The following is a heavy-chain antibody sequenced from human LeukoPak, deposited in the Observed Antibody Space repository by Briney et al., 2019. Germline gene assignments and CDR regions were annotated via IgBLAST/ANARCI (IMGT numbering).Heavy chain of an antibody. V-gene: IGHV3-30*19. Sequence: PGGSLGLSCAASGFTFSSYGMHWVRQAPGKGLEWVAVISYDGSNKYYADSVKGRFTISRDNSKNTLYLQMNSPRAEDTAVYYCARAIAVLDYWGQGTLVTVSS. J-gene: IGHJ4*02. CDR2: ISYDGSNK. D-gene: IGHD6-19*01. CDR1: GFTFSSYG. CDR3: ARAIAVLDY.